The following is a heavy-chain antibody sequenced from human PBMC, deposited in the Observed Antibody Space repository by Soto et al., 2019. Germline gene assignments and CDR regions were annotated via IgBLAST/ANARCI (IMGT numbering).Heavy chain of an antibody. D-gene: IGHD3-22*01. J-gene: IGHJ4*02. CDR2: MYHSGST. CDR3: ARGRHSSGNYPWYFDY. CDR1: GGSISSGGYS. V-gene: IGHV4-30-2*02. Sequence: SETLSLTCAVSGGSISSGGYSWSWIRQPPGKGLEWIGYMYHSGSTYYNPSLKSRVTISIDRSKNQFSLKLSSVTAADTAVYYCARGRHSSGNYPWYFDYWGQGTLVTVSS.